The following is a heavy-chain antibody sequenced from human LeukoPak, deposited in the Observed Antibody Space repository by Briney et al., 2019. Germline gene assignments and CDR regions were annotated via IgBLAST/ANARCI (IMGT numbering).Heavy chain of an antibody. CDR3: ARDHCSSTSCYSTYYFDY. CDR2: ISSSSSYI. D-gene: IGHD2-2*02. V-gene: IGHV3-21*01. CDR1: GFTFSSYA. J-gene: IGHJ4*02. Sequence: PGGSLRLSCAASGFTFSSYAMNWVRQAPGKGLEWVSSISSSSSYIYYADSVKGRFTISRDNAKNSLYLQMNSLRAEDTAVYYCARDHCSSTSCYSTYYFDYWGQGTLVTVPS.